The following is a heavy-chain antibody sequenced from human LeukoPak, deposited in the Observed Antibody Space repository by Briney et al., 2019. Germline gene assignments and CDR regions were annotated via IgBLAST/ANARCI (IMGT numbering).Heavy chain of an antibody. V-gene: IGHV4-4*07. J-gene: IGHJ4*02. CDR1: GGSISSYY. D-gene: IGHD2-15*01. CDR2: IYTSGST. CDR3: ARGAFYCSGGSCFDC. Sequence: PSETLSLTCTVSGGSISSYYWSWIRQPAGKGLEWIGRIYTSGSTNYNPSLKSRVTMSVDTSKNQFSLKLSSVTAADTAVYYCARGAFYCSGGSCFDCWGQGTLVTVSS.